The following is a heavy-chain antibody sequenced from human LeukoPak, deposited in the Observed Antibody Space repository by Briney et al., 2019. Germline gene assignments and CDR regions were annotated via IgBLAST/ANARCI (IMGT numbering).Heavy chain of an antibody. CDR1: GFTFCSYA. J-gene: IGHJ3*02. CDR3: VKTSTRLITGFIGSDI. V-gene: IGHV3-64D*09. Sequence: GGSLRLSCSAAGFTFCSYARHWVRQAPGKGLEYVSAISSNGGSTYYADSVKGRFTISRDNSKNTLYLQMSSLRAEDTAVYYCVKTSTRLITGFIGSDIWGQGTMVTVSS. D-gene: IGHD3-16*01. CDR2: ISSNGGST.